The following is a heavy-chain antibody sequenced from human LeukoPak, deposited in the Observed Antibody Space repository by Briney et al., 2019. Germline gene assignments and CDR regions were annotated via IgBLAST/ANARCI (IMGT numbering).Heavy chain of an antibody. Sequence: GGSLRLSCAASGFTVSSNYMGWVRQAPGKGLEWVSVIYSGGSTYYADSVKGRFTISRDNSKNTLYLQMNSLRAEDTAVYYCARDSSGWYYFDYWGQGTLVTVSS. CDR3: ARDSSGWYYFDY. V-gene: IGHV3-66*01. D-gene: IGHD6-19*01. CDR2: IYSGGST. J-gene: IGHJ4*02. CDR1: GFTVSSNY.